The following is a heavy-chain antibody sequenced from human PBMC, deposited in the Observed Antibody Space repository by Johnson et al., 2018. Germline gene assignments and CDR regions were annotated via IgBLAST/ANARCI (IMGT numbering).Heavy chain of an antibody. V-gene: IGHV3-13*01. Sequence: EVQLVESGGGVVQPGGSLRLSCAASGFTFSSYDMHWVRQATGKGLEWVSAIGTAGDTYYPGSVKGRFTISRENAKNPLYLQMNSLRAGDTAVYYCARETGIAVAGTLGSYGMDVWGQGTTVTVSS. D-gene: IGHD6-19*01. J-gene: IGHJ6*02. CDR2: IGTAGDT. CDR3: ARETGIAVAGTLGSYGMDV. CDR1: GFTFSSYD.